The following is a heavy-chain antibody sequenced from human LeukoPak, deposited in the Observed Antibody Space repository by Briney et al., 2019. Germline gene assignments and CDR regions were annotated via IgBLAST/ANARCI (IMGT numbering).Heavy chain of an antibody. Sequence: ASVKVSCKASGGTFSSYAISWVRQAPGQGLEWMGRIIPIFGTANYAQKFQGRVTITRNTSISTAYMELSRLRSEDTAVYYCARGREEGFDLWGRGTLVTVSS. J-gene: IGHJ2*01. CDR3: ARGREEGFDL. CDR1: GGTFSSYA. V-gene: IGHV1-69*05. CDR2: IIPIFGTA.